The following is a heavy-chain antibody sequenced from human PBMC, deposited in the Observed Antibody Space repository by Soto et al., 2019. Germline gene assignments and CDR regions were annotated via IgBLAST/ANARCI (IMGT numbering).Heavy chain of an antibody. V-gene: IGHV1-69*02. CDR3: ARPYGSSFGDYAFDI. Sequence: QVQLVQSGAEVKKPGSSVKVSCKASGGTFSSYTISWVRQAPGQGLEWMGRIIPILGIANYAQKFQGRVTITADKSTGTAYMELSSLRAEDTAVYYCARPYGSSFGDYAFDIWGQGTMVTVSA. CDR2: IIPILGIA. CDR1: GGTFSSYT. J-gene: IGHJ3*02. D-gene: IGHD6-13*01.